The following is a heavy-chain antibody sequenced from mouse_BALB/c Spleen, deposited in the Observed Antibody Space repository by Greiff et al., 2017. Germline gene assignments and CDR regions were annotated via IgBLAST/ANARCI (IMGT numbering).Heavy chain of an antibody. Sequence: QVQLQQPGPELVRPGASVKLSCKASGYTFTSYWMHWVKQRPGQGLEWIGMIDPSNSETRLNQKFKDKATLNVDKSSNTAYMQLSSLTSEDSAVYYCARRRDGYYDAMDYWGQGTSVTVSS. CDR3: ARRRDGYYDAMDY. CDR1: GYTFTSYW. CDR2: IDPSNSET. D-gene: IGHD2-3*01. V-gene: IGHV1-59*01. J-gene: IGHJ4*01.